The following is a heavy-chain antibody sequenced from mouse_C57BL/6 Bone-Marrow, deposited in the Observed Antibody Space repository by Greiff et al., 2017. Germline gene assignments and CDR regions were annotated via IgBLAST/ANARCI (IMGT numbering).Heavy chain of an antibody. CDR2: ISYDGSN. Sequence: EVKVEESGPGLVKPSQSLSLTCSVTGYSITSGYYWNWIRQFPGNNLEWMGYISYDGSNNYNPSLQNRISITRDTSKNQFFLKLNSVTTEDTATYYCARDYYGSLWYFDVWGTGTTVTVSS. V-gene: IGHV3-6*01. J-gene: IGHJ1*03. D-gene: IGHD1-1*01. CDR3: ARDYYGSLWYFDV. CDR1: GYSITSGYY.